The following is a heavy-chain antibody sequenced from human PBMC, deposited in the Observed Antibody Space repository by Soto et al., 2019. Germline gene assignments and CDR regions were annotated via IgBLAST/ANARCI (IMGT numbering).Heavy chain of an antibody. CDR2: IYSGGKT. V-gene: IGHV3-53*01. CDR1: GLSVSNNF. D-gene: IGHD1-1*01. J-gene: IGHJ6*02. CDR3: TRDAPGERPYYFYHYGMDV. Sequence: QLVESGGGLIQPGESLKLSCAASGLSVSNNFMSWVRQAPGKGLEWLAVIYSGGKTFYADSVKGRFTISKDNSKNTLSLQMNSLRAEDTAVYYCTRDAPGERPYYFYHYGMDVWGQGTTVTVSS.